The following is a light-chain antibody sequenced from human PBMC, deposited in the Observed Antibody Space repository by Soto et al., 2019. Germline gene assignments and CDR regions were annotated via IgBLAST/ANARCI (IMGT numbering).Light chain of an antibody. Sequence: DIPLTQSPSFLSASLAERATLXCRASQGISSSLAWYQQKPGKAPKVLINAAATLQTGVPSRFSGSGAGTEFTLTISSLQPEDFSTYYCQQLNSDRLTFGGGTKVDI. CDR2: AAA. CDR1: QGISSS. CDR3: QQLNSDRLT. J-gene: IGKJ4*02. V-gene: IGKV1-9*01.